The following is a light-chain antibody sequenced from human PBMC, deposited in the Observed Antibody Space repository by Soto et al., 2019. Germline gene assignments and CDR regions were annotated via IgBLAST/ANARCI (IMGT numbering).Light chain of an antibody. Sequence: DIQMTQSPSSLSASVGDRVTITCQASQDISNYLNWYQQKPGKAPKLLIYDASNLETGVPSRFSGSGSGTDFTFTISRLEPEDFAVYCCQQFDGSLWTFGPGTKVEIK. CDR1: QDISNY. V-gene: IGKV1-33*01. CDR3: QQFDGSLWT. J-gene: IGKJ1*01. CDR2: DAS.